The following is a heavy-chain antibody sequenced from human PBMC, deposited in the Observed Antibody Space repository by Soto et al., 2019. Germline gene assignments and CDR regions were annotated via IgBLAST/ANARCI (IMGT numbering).Heavy chain of an antibody. J-gene: IGHJ4*02. D-gene: IGHD3-10*01. V-gene: IGHV1-8*02. CDR2: MNPNSGNT. CDR3: ARASMVRGVITTWFDY. Sequence: GESLKISCKGSGYSFTSYWIGWVRQMPGKGLEWMGWMNPNSGNTGYAQKFQGRVTMTRNTSISTAYMELSSLRSEDTAVYYCARASMVRGVITTWFDYWGQGTLVTVSS. CDR1: GYSFTSYW.